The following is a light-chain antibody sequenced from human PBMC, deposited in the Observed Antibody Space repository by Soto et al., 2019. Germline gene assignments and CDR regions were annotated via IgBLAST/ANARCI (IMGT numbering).Light chain of an antibody. Sequence: DIQMTQSPSTLSASVGDRVTITCRASQSISNWLAWYQQKPGKAPKLLIYDASSFESGVPSRFSGSGSGTEFTLTISSLQPDDFATYHCQQYNSHRWTFGQGTKVDIK. CDR2: DAS. J-gene: IGKJ1*01. CDR3: QQYNSHRWT. CDR1: QSISNW. V-gene: IGKV1-5*01.